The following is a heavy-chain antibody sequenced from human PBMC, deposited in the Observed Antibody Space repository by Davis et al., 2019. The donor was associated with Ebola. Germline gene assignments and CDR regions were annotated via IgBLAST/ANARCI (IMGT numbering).Heavy chain of an antibody. D-gene: IGHD2-15*01. CDR3: ARVFDVVVP. CDR1: GFTVSSNY. Sequence: GESLKISCAASGFTVSSNYMSWVRQAPGKGLEWVSVIYSGGSTYYANSVKGRFTISRDNSKNTLYLQMNSLSAEDTAVYYCARVFDVVVPWGQGTLVTVSS. J-gene: IGHJ5*02. CDR2: IYSGGST. V-gene: IGHV3-53*01.